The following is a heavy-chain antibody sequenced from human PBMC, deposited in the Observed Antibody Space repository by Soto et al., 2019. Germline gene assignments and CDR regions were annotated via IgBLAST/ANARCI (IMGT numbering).Heavy chain of an antibody. D-gene: IGHD2-15*01. CDR3: AQVDCSGGSCYAEYFQH. Sequence: VQLVESGGGLVQPGRSLRLSCAASGFTFDDYAMHWVRLAPGKGLEWVSGISWNSGSIGYADSVKGRFTISRDNAQNSLYLQMNSLRAEDTALYYCAQVDCSGGSCYAEYFQHWGQGSLVTVSS. J-gene: IGHJ1*01. CDR2: ISWNSGSI. CDR1: GFTFDDYA. V-gene: IGHV3-9*01.